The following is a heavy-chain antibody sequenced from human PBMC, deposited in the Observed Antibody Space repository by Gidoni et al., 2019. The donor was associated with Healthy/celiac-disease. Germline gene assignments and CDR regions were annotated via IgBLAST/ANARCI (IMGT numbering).Heavy chain of an antibody. CDR1: GFTFSSYS. Sequence: EVQLVESGGGLVKPGGSLSLSCAASGFTFSSYSMNWVRQAPGKGLEWVSSISSSSSYIYYADSVKGRFTISRDNAKNSLYLQMNSLRAEDTAVYYCARDSSYSGYAYDYWGQGTLVTVSS. J-gene: IGHJ4*02. D-gene: IGHD5-12*01. CDR2: ISSSSSYI. CDR3: ARDSSYSGYAYDY. V-gene: IGHV3-21*01.